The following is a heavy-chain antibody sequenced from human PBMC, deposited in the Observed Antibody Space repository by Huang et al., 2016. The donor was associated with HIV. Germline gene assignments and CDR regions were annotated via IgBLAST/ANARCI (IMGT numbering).Heavy chain of an antibody. J-gene: IGHJ4*02. D-gene: IGHD6-13*01. CDR3: ASQHIGAAATWF. Sequence: QLQLQESGPGQVKPSETLSPTCTVSGDLISSTNYYWGWIRQSPGKGLEWVGSVYQSGSTNYNPSLKSRVTLSVDTSRNQFALRLNSVTAADTAVYYCASQHIGAAATWFWGRGTQVAVSS. CDR2: VYQSGST. CDR1: GDLISSTNYY. V-gene: IGHV4-39*01.